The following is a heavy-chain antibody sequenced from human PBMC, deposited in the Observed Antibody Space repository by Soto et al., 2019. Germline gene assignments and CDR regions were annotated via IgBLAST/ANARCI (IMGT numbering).Heavy chain of an antibody. CDR1: GGSISSGGYY. D-gene: IGHD3-10*01. Sequence: SETLSLTCTVSGGSISSGGYYWSWIRQHPGKGLEWIGYIYYSGSTYYNPSLKSRVTISVDTSKNQFSLKLSSVTAADTAVYYCASAWVITMVRGVINWFDPWGQGTLVTVS. J-gene: IGHJ5*02. V-gene: IGHV4-31*03. CDR2: IYYSGST. CDR3: ASAWVITMVRGVINWFDP.